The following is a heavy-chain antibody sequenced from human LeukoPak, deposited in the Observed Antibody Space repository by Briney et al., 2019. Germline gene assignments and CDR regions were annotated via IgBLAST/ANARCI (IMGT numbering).Heavy chain of an antibody. CDR3: ARFAAGGSYYYYMDV. CDR2: ISPDDKTT. Sequence: GGSLRLSCAASGFTFSKNWLHWVRQAPGKGLVWVSRISPDDKTTSYADSVKGRFTVSRDDAKKTLYLQMNSLRADDTAVYYCARFAAGGSYYYYMDVWGKGTTVTVSS. CDR1: GFTFSKNW. D-gene: IGHD6-25*01. J-gene: IGHJ6*03. V-gene: IGHV3-74*01.